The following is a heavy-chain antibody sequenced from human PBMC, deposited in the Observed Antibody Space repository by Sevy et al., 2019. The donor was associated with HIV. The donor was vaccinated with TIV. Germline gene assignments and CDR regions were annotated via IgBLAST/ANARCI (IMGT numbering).Heavy chain of an antibody. CDR2: ISHSGST. CDR1: GDSISDYY. J-gene: IGHJ4*02. V-gene: IGHV4-59*01. CDR3: ARGKVLTDY. Sequence: SETLSLTCNVSGDSISDYYWSCIRQSPWKGLEWIGYISHSGSTNHNPSLKRRVTLSADTSKNQISLKLTFVTAADTAVYYCARGKVLTDYWGQGTLVTVSS.